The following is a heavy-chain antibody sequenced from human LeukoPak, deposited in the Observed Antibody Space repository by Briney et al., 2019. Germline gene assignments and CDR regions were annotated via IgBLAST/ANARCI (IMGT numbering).Heavy chain of an antibody. V-gene: IGHV1-8*01. J-gene: IGHJ3*02. CDR3: ARGGSLWFGELLLAAFDI. D-gene: IGHD3-10*01. CDR1: GYTFTSYD. Sequence: ASVKVSCKASGYTFTSYDINWVRQATGQGLEWMGWMNPNSGNTGYAQKFQGRVTMTRNTSISTAYMELSSLRSEDTAVYYCARGGSLWFGELLLAAFDIWGQGTMVTVSS. CDR2: MNPNSGNT.